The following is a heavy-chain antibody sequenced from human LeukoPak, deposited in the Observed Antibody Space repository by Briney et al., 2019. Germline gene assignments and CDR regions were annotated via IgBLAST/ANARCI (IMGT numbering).Heavy chain of an antibody. CDR1: GFTFSSYA. CDR2: ISSNGGST. CDR3: ARDPTYDILTGYSHFDY. V-gene: IGHV3-64*01. D-gene: IGHD3-9*01. Sequence: GGSLRLSCAASGFTFSSYAMHWVRQAPGKGLEYVSAISSNGGSTYYANSVKGRFTISRDNSKNTLYLQMGSLRAEDMAVYYCARDPTYDILTGYSHFDYWGQGTLATVSS. J-gene: IGHJ4*02.